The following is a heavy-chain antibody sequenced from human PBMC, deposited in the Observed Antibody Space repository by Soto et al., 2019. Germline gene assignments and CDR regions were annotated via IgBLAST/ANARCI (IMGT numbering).Heavy chain of an antibody. CDR1: KISSGLHC. D-gene: IGHD3-22*01. CDR3: ARSFSYYWGWFDT. V-gene: IGHV4-59*11. CDR2: IHYSGTS. Sequence: SETRSVTWSVPKISSGLHCLTWIRQTPGKGLEWIGYIHYSGTSNYNPSLKIRVTISVDTSKNQFSLKLTSVTAADTAVYYCARSFSYYWGWFDTWGQGTLVTV. J-gene: IGHJ5*02.